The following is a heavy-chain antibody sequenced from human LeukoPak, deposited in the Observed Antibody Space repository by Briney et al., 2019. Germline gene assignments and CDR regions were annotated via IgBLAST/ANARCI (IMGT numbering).Heavy chain of an antibody. CDR1: GFTFSSYW. CDR3: ARSQWQWLVLGDAFDI. D-gene: IGHD6-19*01. CDR2: IKQDGSEK. Sequence: GGSLRLSCAASGFTFSSYWMSWVRQAPGKGLEWVANIKQDGSEKYYVDSVKGRFTISRDNAKNSLYLQMNSLRAEDTAVYYCARSQWQWLVLGDAFDIWGQGTMVTVSS. V-gene: IGHV3-7*01. J-gene: IGHJ3*02.